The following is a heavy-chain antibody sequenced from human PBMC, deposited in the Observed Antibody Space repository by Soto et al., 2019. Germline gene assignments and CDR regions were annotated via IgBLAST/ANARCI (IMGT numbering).Heavy chain of an antibody. V-gene: IGHV4-4*02. CDR3: ARVGYYDSSGLGAFDI. CDR2: IYHSGST. D-gene: IGHD3-22*01. Sequence: PSDTLSLTSNVFGRSISISNWRRWVRQPPGKGLEWIGDIYHSGSTNYNPSLKSRVTLSVDKSKNQFSLKLSSVTAADTAVYYCARVGYYDSSGLGAFDIWGQGTMVT. J-gene: IGHJ3*02. CDR1: GRSISISNW.